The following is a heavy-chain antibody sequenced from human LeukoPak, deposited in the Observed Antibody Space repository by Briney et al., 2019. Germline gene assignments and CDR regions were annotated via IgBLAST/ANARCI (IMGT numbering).Heavy chain of an antibody. D-gene: IGHD6-19*01. CDR2: IKQDGSEK. J-gene: IGHJ6*03. CDR3: ARDSQYSSGWYRLGYYYYYMDV. Sequence: PGGSLRLSCAASGFTFSSYWMSWVCQAPGKGLEWVANIKQDGSEKYYVDSVKGRFTISRDNAKNSLYLQMNSLRAEDTAVYYCARDSQYSSGWYRLGYYYYYMDVWGKGTTVTVSS. CDR1: GFTFSSYW. V-gene: IGHV3-7*01.